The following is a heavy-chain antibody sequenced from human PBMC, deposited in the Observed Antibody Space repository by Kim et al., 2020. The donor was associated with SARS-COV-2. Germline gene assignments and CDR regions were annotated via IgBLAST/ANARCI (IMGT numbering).Heavy chain of an antibody. Sequence: GESLKISCKVSGYSFANYWIVWVRQKPGKGLEWMGTIFPDDSDTRYSPSFEGQVTISADKSITTAYLQWSNLKASDTAMYFCARHSKLASVKVADFDLWCQGTLVTVSA. J-gene: IGHJ4*02. CDR3: ARHSKLASVKVADFDL. D-gene: IGHD3-3*02. CDR2: IFPDDSDT. V-gene: IGHV5-51*01. CDR1: GYSFANYW.